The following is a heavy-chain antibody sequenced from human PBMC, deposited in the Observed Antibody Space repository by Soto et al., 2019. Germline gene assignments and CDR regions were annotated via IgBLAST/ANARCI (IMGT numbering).Heavy chain of an antibody. D-gene: IGHD3-9*01. CDR1: GGSISRGGYY. J-gene: IGHJ4*02. Sequence: SETLSLTCTVSGGSISRGGYYWSWIRQHPGKGLEWIGHIYYSGSTYYNPSLQSRVTILVDTSKNQFSLKLSSVTDADTAVYYCARAEGYYDIVTGYYRQEFFDYWGQGILVTVSS. V-gene: IGHV4-31*03. CDR2: IYYSGST. CDR3: ARAEGYYDIVTGYYRQEFFDY.